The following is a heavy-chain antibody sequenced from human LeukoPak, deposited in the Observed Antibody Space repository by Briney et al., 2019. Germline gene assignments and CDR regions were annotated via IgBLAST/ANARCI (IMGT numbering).Heavy chain of an antibody. CDR1: GFTFSSYA. J-gene: IGHJ4*02. CDR3: AKDMGRIMITFGGPDY. D-gene: IGHD3-16*01. V-gene: IGHV3-23*01. Sequence: SLRLSCAASGFTFSSYAMSWVRQAPGKGLEWVSVISGSVVSTYYADSVKGRFTISRDNSKNTLYLRMNSLRAEDTAVYYCAKDMGRIMITFGGPDYWGQGTLVTTAS. CDR2: ISGSVVST.